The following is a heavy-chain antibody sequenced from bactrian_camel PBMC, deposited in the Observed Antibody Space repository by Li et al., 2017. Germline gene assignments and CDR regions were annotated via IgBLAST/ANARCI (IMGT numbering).Heavy chain of an antibody. CDR3: AKGRPRLGLVAADLD. V-gene: IGHV3S1*01. Sequence: HVQLVESGGGLVQPGGSLRLSCVASGFPFSANHMGWVRQPPGKKLEWVSSITASGTTSYSNSVRGRFTISRDNAKNTLYLQLDSLRTEDTATYYCAKGRPRLGLVAADLDRGQGTQVTVS. D-gene: IGHD7*01. CDR2: ITASGTT. J-gene: IGHJ4*01. CDR1: GFPFSANH.